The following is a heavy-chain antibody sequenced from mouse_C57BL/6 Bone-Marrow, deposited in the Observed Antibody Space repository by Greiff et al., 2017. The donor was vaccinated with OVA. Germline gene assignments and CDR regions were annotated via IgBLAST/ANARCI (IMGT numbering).Heavy chain of an antibody. Sequence: VQLQQSGAELARPGASVKLSCKASGYTFTSYGISWVKQRTGQGLEWIGEIYPRSGNTYYNEKFKGKATLTADKSSSTAYMQLSSRTSEDSAVYYCARGIYYDYDGGFAYWGQGTLVTVSA. J-gene: IGHJ3*01. CDR1: GYTFTSYG. V-gene: IGHV1-81*01. D-gene: IGHD2-4*01. CDR2: IYPRSGNT. CDR3: ARGIYYDYDGGFAY.